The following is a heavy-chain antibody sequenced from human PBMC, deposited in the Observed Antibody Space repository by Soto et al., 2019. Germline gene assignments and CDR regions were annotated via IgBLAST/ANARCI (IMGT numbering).Heavy chain of an antibody. D-gene: IGHD6-13*01. Sequence: QVQLVQSGAEVKKPGSSVKVSCKASGGTFSSYAISWVRPAPGQGLEWMGGIIPIFGTPNYAQKLQGRVTITEDESQSTAYIELRNLRSENTAVYYCASSRKDYYSYGMDVWGQGTTVTVSS. CDR2: IIPIFGTP. CDR1: GGTFSSYA. CDR3: ASSRKDYYSYGMDV. V-gene: IGHV1-69*12. J-gene: IGHJ6*02.